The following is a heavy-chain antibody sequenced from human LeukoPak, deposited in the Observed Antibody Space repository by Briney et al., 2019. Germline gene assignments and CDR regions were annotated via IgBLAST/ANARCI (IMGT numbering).Heavy chain of an antibody. J-gene: IGHJ6*03. D-gene: IGHD1-7*01. CDR3: ASVANWNYGYYYYYMDV. CDR2: ISTSISYI. CDR1: GFTFSTYS. V-gene: IGHV3-21*01. Sequence: GGSLRLSCAASGFTFSTYSRNWVRQAPGKGLEWVSFISTSISYIYSADSVKGRFSVSRDNAKNSLYLQINSLRAEDTAVYYCASVANWNYGYYYYYMDVWGKGTTVTVSS.